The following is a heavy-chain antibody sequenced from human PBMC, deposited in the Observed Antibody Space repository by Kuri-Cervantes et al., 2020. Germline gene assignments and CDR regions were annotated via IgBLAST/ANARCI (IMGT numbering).Heavy chain of an antibody. CDR1: GFTFSDYA. CDR3: AKEEARGAVTDAKSAFDI. J-gene: IGHJ3*02. V-gene: IGHV3-23*01. CDR2: ISGSGGNT. D-gene: IGHD2-21*02. Sequence: ESLKISCAASGFTFSDYAMNWVRQAPGMGLEWVSTISGSGGNTYYADSVTGRFTISRDNSKNTLYLQMNSLRAEDTAVYYCAKEEARGAVTDAKSAFDIWGQRTMVTVSS.